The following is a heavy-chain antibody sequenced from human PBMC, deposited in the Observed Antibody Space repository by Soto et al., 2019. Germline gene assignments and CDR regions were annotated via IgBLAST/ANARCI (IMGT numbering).Heavy chain of an antibody. V-gene: IGHV4-61*01. CDR2: IYYSGST. D-gene: IGHD4-17*01. J-gene: IGHJ5*02. Sequence: LTCTVSGGSVSSGSYYWSWIRQPPGKGLEWIGYIYYSGSTNYNPSLKSRVTISLDTSKNQFSLKLSSVTAADTAVYYCARDNPDYGDSHFVPWGQGTLVTVSS. CDR3: ARDNPDYGDSHFVP. CDR1: GGSVSSGSYY.